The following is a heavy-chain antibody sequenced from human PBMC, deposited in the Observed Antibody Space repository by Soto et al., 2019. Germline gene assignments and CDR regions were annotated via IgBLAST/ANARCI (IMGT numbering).Heavy chain of an antibody. CDR3: ARQDLAHDAFDI. Sequence: SETLSLTCTVSGGTVTSGSYYWGWIRQPPGKGLEWIAYIYFTGSTNYNPSLKSRLSISADTSRNQFSLKLHSVTAADTAVYYCARQDLAHDAFDIWGQGTMVTVS. J-gene: IGHJ3*02. V-gene: IGHV4-61*01. CDR1: GGTVTSGSYY. CDR2: IYFTGST.